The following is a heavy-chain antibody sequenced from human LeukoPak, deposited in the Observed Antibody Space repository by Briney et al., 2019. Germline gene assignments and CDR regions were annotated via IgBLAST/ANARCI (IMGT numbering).Heavy chain of an antibody. Sequence: SETLSLTCAVYGGSFSGYYWSWIRQPPGKGLEWIGEINHSGSTNYNPSLKSRVTISVDTSKNQFSLKLSSVTAADTAVYYCARGSSSGYSGGWYSFDPWGQGTLVTVSS. CDR1: GGSFSGYY. CDR2: INHSGST. D-gene: IGHD6-19*01. CDR3: ARGSSSGYSGGWYSFDP. V-gene: IGHV4-34*01. J-gene: IGHJ5*02.